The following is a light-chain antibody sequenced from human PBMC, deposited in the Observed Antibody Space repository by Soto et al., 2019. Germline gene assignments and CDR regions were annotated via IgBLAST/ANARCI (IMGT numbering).Light chain of an antibody. J-gene: IGLJ1*01. CDR2: DVS. Sequence: QSALTQPRSVSGSPGQSVTISCTGTSSDVGGYNYVSWYQQHPGKAPKLMIFDVSKRPSGVPDRFSGSKSANTASLTISGLQAEEEADYYCCSYAGSYTYVFGTGTKVTVL. V-gene: IGLV2-11*01. CDR3: CSYAGSYTYV. CDR1: SSDVGGYNY.